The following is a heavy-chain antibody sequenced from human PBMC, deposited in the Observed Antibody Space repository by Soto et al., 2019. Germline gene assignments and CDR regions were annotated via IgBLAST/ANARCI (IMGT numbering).Heavy chain of an antibody. D-gene: IGHD3-16*01. V-gene: IGHV4-31*03. CDR2: IYYSGST. CDR1: GGSISSGGYY. J-gene: IGHJ5*02. CDR3: ARDEREYYSDEPTFDP. Sequence: PSETLSLTCTVSGGSISSGGYYWSWIRQHPGKGQEWIGYIYYSGSTYYNPSLKSRVTISVDTSKNQFSLKLSSVTAADTAVYYCARDEREYYSDEPTFDPWGQGTLVTVSS.